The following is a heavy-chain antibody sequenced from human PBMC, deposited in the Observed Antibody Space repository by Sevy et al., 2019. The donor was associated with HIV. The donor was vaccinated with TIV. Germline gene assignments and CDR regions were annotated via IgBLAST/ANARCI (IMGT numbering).Heavy chain of an antibody. J-gene: IGHJ5*02. D-gene: IGHD2-21*01. CDR2: IIPIFGTA. Sequence: ASVKVSCKASGGSFSSYGINWVRQAPGQGPEWMGVIIPIFGTANYAQKFQGRVTITADESTNTAYMELSSLRSEDTAVYYCARERGRIRGGERGNWFDPWGQGTLVTVSS. CDR1: GGSFSSYG. CDR3: ARERGRIRGGERGNWFDP. V-gene: IGHV1-69*13.